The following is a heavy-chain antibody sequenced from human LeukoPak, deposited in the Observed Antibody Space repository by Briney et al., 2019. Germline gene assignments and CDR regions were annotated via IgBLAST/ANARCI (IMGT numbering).Heavy chain of an antibody. CDR1: RFTFSSYT. CDR2: ISYDGNNK. V-gene: IGHV3-30-3*01. Sequence: GGSLRLSCAASRFTFSSYTIHWVREAPGKGLEWVAVISYDGNNKYYADSVKGRFTISRDSSKNTLYLQMNSLRAEDTAVYYCARDGPYYDVLTGYPPFDYWGQGTLVTVSS. D-gene: IGHD3-9*01. CDR3: ARDGPYYDVLTGYPPFDY. J-gene: IGHJ4*02.